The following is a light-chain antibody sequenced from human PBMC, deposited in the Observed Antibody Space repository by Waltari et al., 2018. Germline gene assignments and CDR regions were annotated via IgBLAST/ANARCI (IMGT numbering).Light chain of an antibody. CDR2: KVS. CDR3: MQATHLPPT. V-gene: IGKV2-30*01. CDR1: QSLVYSDGKTY. J-gene: IGKJ1*01. Sequence: DVVMTQSPLSLSVTLGQPASISCRSSQSLVYSDGKTYLNWFQQRPGKSPRRLIYKVSNRDSWVPAIVSGSGSGTYFTLTIRRVEAEDVGIYYCMQATHLPPTFGQGTKVEI.